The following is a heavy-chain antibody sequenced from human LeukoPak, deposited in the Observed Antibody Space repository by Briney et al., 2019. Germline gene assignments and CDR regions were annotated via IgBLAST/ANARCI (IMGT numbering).Heavy chain of an antibody. V-gene: IGHV3-7*03. CDR1: GFTFSSYA. Sequence: GGSLRLSCAASGFTFSSYAMSWVRQAPGEGLEWVANIKRDESEKDYVDSVKGRFTISRDNAKNSLYLQMNSLRPEDTALYYCATYSGAHHKTFDDWGQGTLVTVSS. J-gene: IGHJ4*02. CDR2: IKRDESEK. D-gene: IGHD1-26*01. CDR3: ATYSGAHHKTFDD.